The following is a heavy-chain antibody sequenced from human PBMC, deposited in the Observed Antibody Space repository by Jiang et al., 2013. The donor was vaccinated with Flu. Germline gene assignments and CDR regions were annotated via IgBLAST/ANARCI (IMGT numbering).Heavy chain of an antibody. D-gene: IGHD2-2*01. V-gene: IGHV3-53*01. CDR2: IYSGDTT. Sequence: GGGLIQPGGSLRLSCAASGFTVSSNYMSWVRQAPGKGLEWVSVIYSGDTTYYADSVKGRFTISRDNSKNTLYLQMNSLRAEDTAVYYCAREPNCRSTSCYDYYFDYWGQGSLVTVSS. CDR1: GFTVSSNY. J-gene: IGHJ4*02. CDR3: AREPNCRSTSCYDYYFDY.